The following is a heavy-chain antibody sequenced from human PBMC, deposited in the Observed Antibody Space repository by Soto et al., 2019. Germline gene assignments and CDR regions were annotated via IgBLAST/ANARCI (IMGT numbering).Heavy chain of an antibody. CDR2: ISGSGGST. J-gene: IGHJ6*02. CDR3: AKDSGVRRFLEWLSSYYYGMDV. V-gene: IGHV3-23*01. Sequence: GGSLRLSCAASGFTFSSYAMSWVRQAPGKGLEWVSAISGSGGSTYYADSVKGRFTISRDNSKNTLYLQMNSLRAEDTAVYYCAKDSGVRRFLEWLSSYYYGMDVWGQGTTVTVSS. CDR1: GFTFSSYA. D-gene: IGHD3-3*01.